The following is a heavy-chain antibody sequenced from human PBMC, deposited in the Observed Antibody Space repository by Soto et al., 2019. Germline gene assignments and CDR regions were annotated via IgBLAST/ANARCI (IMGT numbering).Heavy chain of an antibody. CDR3: ARGGTLFDP. CDR1: RGTFSDYT. Sequence: QLVQSGAEVRKPGSSVKVSCKASRGTFSDYTISWVRQAPGQGLEWMGRITPIIGITNYAQKFRGRVTITAGKSTSTVYMELSSLRPEDTAVYFCARGGTLFDPWGQGTLVTVSS. J-gene: IGHJ5*02. CDR2: ITPIIGIT. V-gene: IGHV1-69*02. D-gene: IGHD3-16*01.